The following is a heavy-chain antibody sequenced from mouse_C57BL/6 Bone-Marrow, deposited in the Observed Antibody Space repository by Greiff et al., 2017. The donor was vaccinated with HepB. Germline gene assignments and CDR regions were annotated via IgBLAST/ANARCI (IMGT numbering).Heavy chain of an antibody. J-gene: IGHJ4*01. CDR3: SRDAGDPLYAMDY. CDR1: GFTFSDFY. Sequence: EVQVVESGGGLVQSGRSLRLSCATSGFTFSDFYMEWVRHAPGKGLEWIAASRNKANDYTTEYSSSVKGRFIVSSDTSQSILYLQMNALRAEDTAIYYCSRDAGDPLYAMDYWGQGTSVTVSS. D-gene: IGHD3-3*01. CDR2: SRNKANDYTT. V-gene: IGHV7-1*01.